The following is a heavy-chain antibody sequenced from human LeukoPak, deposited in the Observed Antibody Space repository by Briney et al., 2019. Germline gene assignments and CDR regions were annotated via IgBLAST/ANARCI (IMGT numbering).Heavy chain of an antibody. J-gene: IGHJ4*02. CDR2: IYHSGST. D-gene: IGHD3-10*01. CDR1: GYSISSGYY. Sequence: PSETLSLTCTVSGYSISSGYYWAWIRQPPGKGLEWIGSIYHSGSTYYNPSLKSRVTISEDTSKNQFSLKLTSVTAADTAVYYCARHYGEKWGQGTLVTVSS. CDR3: ARHYGEK. V-gene: IGHV4-38-2*02.